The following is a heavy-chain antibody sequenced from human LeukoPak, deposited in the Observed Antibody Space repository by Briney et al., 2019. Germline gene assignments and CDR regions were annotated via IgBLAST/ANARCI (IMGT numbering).Heavy chain of an antibody. CDR2: IYYSGST. D-gene: IGHD6-19*01. CDR3: ARQAGYSSCWYYFGRSNY. J-gene: IGHJ4*02. V-gene: IGHV4-39*01. Sequence: SETLSLTCAVYGGSFSGYYWGWIRQPPGKGLEWIGSIYYSGSTYYNPSLKSRVTISVDTSKNQFSLKLSSVTAADTAVYYCARQAGYSSCWYYFGRSNYWGQGTLVTVSS. CDR1: GGSFSGYY.